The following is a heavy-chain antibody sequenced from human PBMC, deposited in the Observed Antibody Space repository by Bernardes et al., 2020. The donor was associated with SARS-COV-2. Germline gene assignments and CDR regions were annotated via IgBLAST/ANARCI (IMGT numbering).Heavy chain of an antibody. Sequence: WGSLRLSCAGSGYTFSLHWMTWVRQAPGQGLEWVANINPDGSEKYYVDSVKGRFTTSRDNAKSTLYLQMNNLRAEDTARYYCTTNPNYSFDYWGQGTLVTVSS. V-gene: IGHV3-7*05. CDR2: INPDGSEK. CDR3: TTNPNYSFDY. CDR1: GYTFSLHW. D-gene: IGHD1-1*01. J-gene: IGHJ4*02.